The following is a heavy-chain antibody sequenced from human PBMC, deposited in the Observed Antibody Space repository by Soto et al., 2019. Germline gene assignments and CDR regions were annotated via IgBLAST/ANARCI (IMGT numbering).Heavy chain of an antibody. CDR1: GYTFTGYY. D-gene: IGHD3-22*01. CDR2: INPNSGGT. J-gene: IGHJ3*02. CDR3: ARVGSSGYYGAFDI. Sequence: VASVKVSCKASGYTFTGYYMHWVRQAPGQGLEWMGWINPNSGGTNYAQKFQGRVTMTRDTSISTAYMELSRLRSDDTAVYYCARVGSSGYYGAFDIWGQGTMVTVS. V-gene: IGHV1-2*02.